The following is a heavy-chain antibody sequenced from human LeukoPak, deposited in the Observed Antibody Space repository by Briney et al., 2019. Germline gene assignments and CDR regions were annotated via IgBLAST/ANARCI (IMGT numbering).Heavy chain of an antibody. CDR3: AKDSGKGYCSGGSCYFDAFDI. Sequence: GGSLRLSCAASGFTFSSYAMSWVRQAPGKGLEWVSAISGSDGSTFYADSVKGRFTISRDNSKNTLYLQMNSLRAEDTAVYYCAKDSGKGYCSGGSCYFDAFDIWGQGTMVTVSS. D-gene: IGHD2-15*01. V-gene: IGHV3-23*01. CDR1: GFTFSSYA. CDR2: ISGSDGST. J-gene: IGHJ3*02.